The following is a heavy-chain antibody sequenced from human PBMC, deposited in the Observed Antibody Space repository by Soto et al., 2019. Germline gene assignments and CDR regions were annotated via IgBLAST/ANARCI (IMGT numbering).Heavy chain of an antibody. CDR1: GFSFRSYS. V-gene: IGHV3-21*01. J-gene: IGHJ4*02. CDR2: ISTSGIYI. CDR3: AREVNEYCSGDSCFPGAYYFDS. Sequence: PGGSLRLSCAASGFSFRSYSMNWVRQAPGKGLEWVSSISTSGIYIYYADSVKGRFTIFRDNAKNSLYLQMNSLGAEDTAVYYCAREVNEYCSGDSCFPGAYYFDSWGQGTPVTVSS. D-gene: IGHD2-15*01.